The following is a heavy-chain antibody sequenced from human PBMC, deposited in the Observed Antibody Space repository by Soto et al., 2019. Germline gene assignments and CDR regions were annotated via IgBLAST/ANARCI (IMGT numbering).Heavy chain of an antibody. CDR1: GYTFARYG. J-gene: IGHJ6*02. D-gene: IGHD3-10*01. V-gene: IGHV1-18*01. Sequence: QVQMVQSGAEVKKPGASVKVSGKASGYTFARYGISWVRQAPGQGLEWLGWLSTCTGDTDYAQNFQGRLTMTPDTPTTTAYMEVRSLRSGDTAVYYCARDYYGSGAPDHYGMDVWGRGTTVTVSS. CDR3: ARDYYGSGAPDHYGMDV. CDR2: LSTCTGDT.